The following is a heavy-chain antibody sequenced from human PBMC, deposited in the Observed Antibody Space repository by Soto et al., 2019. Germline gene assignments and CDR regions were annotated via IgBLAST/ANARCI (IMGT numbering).Heavy chain of an antibody. J-gene: IGHJ3*02. CDR3: APTYYDYIWGSYRERSPLPMLRNKGHFDI. D-gene: IGHD3-16*02. V-gene: IGHV3-30*03. Sequence: QVQLVESGGGVVQPGRSLRLSCAASGFTFSSYGMHWVRQAPGKGLEWVAVISYDGSNKYYADSVKGRFTISRDNSKNTLYLQMNSLRAEDTAVYYCAPTYYDYIWGSYRERSPLPMLRNKGHFDIWGQGTMVTVSS. CDR2: ISYDGSNK. CDR1: GFTFSSYG.